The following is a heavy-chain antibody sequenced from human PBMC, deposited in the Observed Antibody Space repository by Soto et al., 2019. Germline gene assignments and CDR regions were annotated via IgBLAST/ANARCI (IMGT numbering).Heavy chain of an antibody. CDR3: AKGQGRGKQQLALIDY. V-gene: IGHV3-23*01. Sequence: EVQLLESGGGLVQPGGSLRLSCAASGFTFSSYAMSWVRQAPGKGLEWVSAISGSGGSTYYADSVKGRFTISRDNSKNTLYLQMNSLRAEDTAVYYCAKGQGRGKQQLALIDYWGQGTLVTVSS. D-gene: IGHD6-13*01. CDR2: ISGSGGST. J-gene: IGHJ4*02. CDR1: GFTFSSYA.